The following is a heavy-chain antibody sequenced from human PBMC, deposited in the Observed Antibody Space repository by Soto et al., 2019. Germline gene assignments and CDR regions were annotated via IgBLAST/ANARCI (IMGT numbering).Heavy chain of an antibody. J-gene: IGHJ4*02. D-gene: IGHD3-3*01. V-gene: IGHV1-69*13. CDR2: IIPIFGTA. CDR1: GGTFSSYA. CDR3: ARGLPPHDFWSGYYRN. Sequence: SVKVSCKASGGTFSSYAISWVRQAPGQGLEWMGGIIPIFGTANYAQKFQGRVTITADESTSTAYMELSSLRSEDTAVYYCARGLPPHDFWSGYYRNWGQGTLVTVSS.